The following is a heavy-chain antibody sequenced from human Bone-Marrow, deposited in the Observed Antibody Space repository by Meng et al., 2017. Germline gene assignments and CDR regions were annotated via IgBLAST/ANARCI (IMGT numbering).Heavy chain of an antibody. CDR2: INPKSGDT. D-gene: IGHD6-13*01. Sequence: VQAVPPGAEVKKPGASGKGSCKASGYTFPDYWLHWVRRAPGQGLEWMGRINPKSGDTHYAQRFQGRVTMTGDTSISTAYMELSGLRSDDTAMYYCARDEDISAAGKLFGDYWGQGTLVTVSS. CDR3: ARDEDISAAGKLFGDY. V-gene: IGHV1-2*06. J-gene: IGHJ4*02. CDR1: GYTFPDYW.